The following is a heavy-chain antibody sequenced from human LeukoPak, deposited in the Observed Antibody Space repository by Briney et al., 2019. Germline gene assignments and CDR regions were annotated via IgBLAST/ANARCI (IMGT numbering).Heavy chain of an antibody. V-gene: IGHV1-2*06. J-gene: IGHJ4*02. CDR3: ARVTYYYDSSGYVIDY. D-gene: IGHD3-22*01. Sequence: ASVKVSCKASGYTFTGYYMHWVRQAPGQGLEWMGRINPNSGGTNYAQKFQGRVTMTRDTSTSTAYMELSRLRSDDTAVYYCARVTYYYDSSGYVIDYWGQGTLVTVSS. CDR1: GYTFTGYY. CDR2: INPNSGGT.